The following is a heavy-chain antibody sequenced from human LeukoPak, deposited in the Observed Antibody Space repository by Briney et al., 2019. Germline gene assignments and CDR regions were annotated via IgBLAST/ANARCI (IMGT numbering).Heavy chain of an antibody. CDR2: TNPSGGST. CDR1: GYTFTSYY. CDR3: ARDNQYYYDSSGYLGDY. V-gene: IGHV1-46*01. Sequence: ASVKVSCKASGYTFTSYYMHWVRQAPGQGLEWMGITNPSGGSTSYAQKFQGRVTMTRDTSTSTVYMELSSLRSEDTAVYYCARDNQYYYDSSGYLGDYWGQGTLVTVSS. D-gene: IGHD3-22*01. J-gene: IGHJ4*02.